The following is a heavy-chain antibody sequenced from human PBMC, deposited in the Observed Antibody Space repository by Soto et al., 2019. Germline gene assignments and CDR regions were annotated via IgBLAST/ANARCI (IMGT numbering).Heavy chain of an antibody. Sequence: ETLSLTFAVYGGSFSGYYWSWIRQPPGKGLEWIGEINHSGSTNYNPSLKSRVTISVDTSKNQFSLKLSSVTAADTAVYYCAREIAVNIYYYYMDVSGKGTTVTVSS. V-gene: IGHV4-34*01. CDR2: INHSGST. CDR3: AREIAVNIYYYYMDV. J-gene: IGHJ6*03. CDR1: GGSFSGYY. D-gene: IGHD6-19*01.